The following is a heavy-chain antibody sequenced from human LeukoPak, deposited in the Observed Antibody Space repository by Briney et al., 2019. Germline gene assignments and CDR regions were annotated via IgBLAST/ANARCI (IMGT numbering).Heavy chain of an antibody. Sequence: PGRSLRLSCAASGFTFSSYGMHWVRQAPGKGLEWVVVIWYDGSNKYYADSVKGRFTISRDNSKNTLYLQMNSLRAEDTAVYYCARDRRLALLYYGMDVWGQGTTVTVSS. CDR2: IWYDGSNK. V-gene: IGHV3-33*01. D-gene: IGHD3-10*01. CDR1: GFTFSSYG. CDR3: ARDRRLALLYYGMDV. J-gene: IGHJ6*02.